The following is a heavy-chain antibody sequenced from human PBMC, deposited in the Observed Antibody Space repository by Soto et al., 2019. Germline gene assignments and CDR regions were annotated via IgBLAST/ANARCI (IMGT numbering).Heavy chain of an antibody. Sequence: PSETLCVTWTVAGGSISSHYGSWIRQPTGQGLEWIGYIYYSGSTNYNPSLKSRVTISVDTSKSQFSLRLSSVTAADTFVYFCASLDGSVHYLAYWGQGALVTVSP. V-gene: IGHV4-59*08. CDR2: IYYSGST. CDR3: ASLDGSVHYLAY. J-gene: IGHJ4*02. CDR1: GGSISSHY. D-gene: IGHD5-12*01.